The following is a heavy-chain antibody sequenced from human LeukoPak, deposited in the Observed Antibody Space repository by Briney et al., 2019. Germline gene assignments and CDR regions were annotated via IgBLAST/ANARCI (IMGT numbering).Heavy chain of an antibody. Sequence: PSETLSLTCAVYGGSFSGYYWSWIRQPPGKGLEWIGEINHSGSTNYNPSLKSRVTISVDTSKNQFSLKLSSVTAADTAVYYCARGRIILRYFDWLPRPIDYWGQGTLVTVSS. V-gene: IGHV4-34*01. CDR3: ARGRIILRYFDWLPRPIDY. D-gene: IGHD3-9*01. J-gene: IGHJ4*02. CDR2: INHSGST. CDR1: GGSFSGYY.